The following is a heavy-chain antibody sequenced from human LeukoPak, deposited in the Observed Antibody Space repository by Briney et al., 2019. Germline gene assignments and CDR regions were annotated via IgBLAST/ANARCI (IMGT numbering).Heavy chain of an antibody. D-gene: IGHD2-15*01. J-gene: IGHJ4*02. CDR2: IYYSGST. CDR1: GGSISSSSYY. Sequence: SETLSLTCTVSGGSISSSSYYWGWIRQPPGKGLEWIGSIYYSGSTYYNPSLKSRVTISVDTFKNQFSLKLSSVTAADTAVYYCARLGYCSGGSCYQYYFDYWGQGTLVTVSS. V-gene: IGHV4-39*01. CDR3: ARLGYCSGGSCYQYYFDY.